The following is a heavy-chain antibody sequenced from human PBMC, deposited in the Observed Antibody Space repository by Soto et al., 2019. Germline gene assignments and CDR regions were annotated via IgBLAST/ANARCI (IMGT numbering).Heavy chain of an antibody. CDR1: GFTFSSYW. CDR2: INSDGSST. Sequence: EVQLVESGGGLVQPGGSLRLSCAASGFTFSSYWMHWVRQAPGKGLVWVSRINSDGSSTSYADSVKGRFTISRDNAKNTLYLQMNSRRVEDTAVYYCSRDHVVSRNWFDPWGQGTLVTVSS. CDR3: SRDHVVSRNWFDP. J-gene: IGHJ5*02. D-gene: IGHD2-21*01. V-gene: IGHV3-74*01.